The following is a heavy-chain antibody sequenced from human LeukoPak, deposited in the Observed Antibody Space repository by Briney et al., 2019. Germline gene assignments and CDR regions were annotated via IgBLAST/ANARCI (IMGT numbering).Heavy chain of an antibody. D-gene: IGHD6-13*01. Sequence: SETLSLTCTVSGYSIGSGYFWGWIRQPPGKGLEWIGSIYHSGSTSYNPSLKSRVTISVDTSKNQFSLKLSSVTAADTAVYHCARLSLLPSSSWFNHDYWGQGTLVTVSS. CDR2: IYHSGST. V-gene: IGHV4-38-2*02. J-gene: IGHJ4*02. CDR1: GYSIGSGYF. CDR3: ARLSLLPSSSWFNHDY.